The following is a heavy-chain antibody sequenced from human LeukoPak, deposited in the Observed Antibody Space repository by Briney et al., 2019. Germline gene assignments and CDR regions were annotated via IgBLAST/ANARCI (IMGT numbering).Heavy chain of an antibody. V-gene: IGHV4-61*01. CDR1: GGSVSSGSYY. J-gene: IGHJ4*02. D-gene: IGHD6-13*01. Sequence: PSETLSLTCTVSGGSVSSGSYYWSWIRQPPGKGLEWIGYIYYSGSTNYNPSLKSRVTISVDTSKNQFSLKLSSVTAADTAVYYCARWAKLQRLVLGIDYWGQGTLVTVSS. CDR3: ARWAKLQRLVLGIDY. CDR2: IYYSGST.